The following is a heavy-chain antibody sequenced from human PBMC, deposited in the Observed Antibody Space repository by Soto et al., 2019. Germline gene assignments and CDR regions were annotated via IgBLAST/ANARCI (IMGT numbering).Heavy chain of an antibody. Sequence: QVQLVESGGGVVQPWRSLRLSCAASGFTFSSYGMHWVRQAPGKGLEWVAVISYDGSNKYYADSVKGRFTISRDNSKNTLYLQMNSLRAEDTAVYYCAKDLVPSYILTGYSFDYWGQGTLVTVSS. V-gene: IGHV3-30*18. J-gene: IGHJ4*02. CDR3: AKDLVPSYILTGYSFDY. D-gene: IGHD3-9*01. CDR2: ISYDGSNK. CDR1: GFTFSSYG.